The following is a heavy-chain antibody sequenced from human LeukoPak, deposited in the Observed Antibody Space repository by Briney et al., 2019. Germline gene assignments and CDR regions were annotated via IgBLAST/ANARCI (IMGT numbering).Heavy chain of an antibody. J-gene: IGHJ4*02. D-gene: IGHD4-17*01. Sequence: ASVKVSCKASGYTFTGYYMHWVRQAPGQGLEWMRWISPNSGGTNYSQKFQGRVTMTRDTSISTAYMELSRLRSDDTAVYYCARDYGDYALNFDYWGQGALVTVSS. CDR1: GYTFTGYY. V-gene: IGHV1-2*02. CDR2: ISPNSGGT. CDR3: ARDYGDYALNFDY.